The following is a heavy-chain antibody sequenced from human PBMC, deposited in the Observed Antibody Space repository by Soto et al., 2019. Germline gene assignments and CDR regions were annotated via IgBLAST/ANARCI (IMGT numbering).Heavy chain of an antibody. Sequence: KQSQTLSLTCAISGDSVSSNSAAWNWIRQSPSRGLEWLGRTYYRSKWYNDYAVSVKSRITINPDTSKNQFSLQLNSVTPEDTAVYYCAREIPSILAVAGTRNYYYGMDVWGQGTTVTVSS. V-gene: IGHV6-1*01. CDR1: GDSVSSNSAA. D-gene: IGHD6-19*01. CDR2: TYYRSKWYN. CDR3: AREIPSILAVAGTRNYYYGMDV. J-gene: IGHJ6*02.